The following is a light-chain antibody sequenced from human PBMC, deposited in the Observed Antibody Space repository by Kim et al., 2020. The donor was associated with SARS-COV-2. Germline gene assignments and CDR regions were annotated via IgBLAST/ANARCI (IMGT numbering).Light chain of an antibody. CDR2: ELT. V-gene: IGLV2-18*02. CDR3: SSYTSSDSFV. Sequence: GQSVTISCTGTNSDVGAYNRVCWYQQSPGTAPKLMIYELTNRPPGVPDRFSGSKSGNTASLTISGLQAEDEGDYYCSSYTSSDSFVFGGGTKVTVL. CDR1: NSDVGAYNR. J-gene: IGLJ3*02.